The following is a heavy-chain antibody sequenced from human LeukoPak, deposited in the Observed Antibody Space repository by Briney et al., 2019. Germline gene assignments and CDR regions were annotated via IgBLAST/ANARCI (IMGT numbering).Heavy chain of an antibody. Sequence: SSETLSLTCTVSGGSISSGSYYWSWIRQPAGKGLEWIGRIYTSGSTNYNPSLKSRVTISVDTSKNQFSLKLSSVTAADTAVYXXARDGYNTPFDYWGQGTLVAVSS. CDR2: IYTSGST. V-gene: IGHV4-61*02. D-gene: IGHD5-24*01. J-gene: IGHJ4*02. CDR3: ARDGYNTPFDY. CDR1: GGSISSGSYY.